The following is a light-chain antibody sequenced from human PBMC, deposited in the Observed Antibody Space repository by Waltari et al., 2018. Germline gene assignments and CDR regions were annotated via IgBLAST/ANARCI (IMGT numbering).Light chain of an antibody. CDR1: SSNIGRNT. V-gene: IGLV1-44*01. CDR2: SNN. CDR3: AAWDDSLNGRGV. J-gene: IGLJ1*01. Sequence: QSVLTQPPSASGTPGQRVTISCSGSSSNIGRNTVTWYQQLPGTAPKLLIYSNNQRPSGVPDRFSGSKSGTSASLAISGLQSEDEADYYCAAWDDSLNGRGVFGTGTKVTVL.